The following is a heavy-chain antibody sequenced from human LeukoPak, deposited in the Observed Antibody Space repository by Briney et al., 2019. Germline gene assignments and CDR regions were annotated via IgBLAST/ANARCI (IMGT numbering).Heavy chain of an antibody. J-gene: IGHJ4*02. V-gene: IGHV4-34*01. CDR1: GGSFSGYY. CDR3: ARGRGPDYGDYTVLGY. D-gene: IGHD4-17*01. CDR2: INHSGST. Sequence: SETLSLTCAVYGGSFSGYYWSWIRQPPGKGLEWIGEINHSGSTNYNPSLKSRVTISVGTSKNQFSLKLSSVTAADTAVYYCARGRGPDYGDYTVLGYRGQGTLVTVSS.